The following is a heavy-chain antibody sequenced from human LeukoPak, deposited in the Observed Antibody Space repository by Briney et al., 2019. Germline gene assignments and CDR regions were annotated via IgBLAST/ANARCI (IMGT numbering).Heavy chain of an antibody. J-gene: IGHJ4*02. D-gene: IGHD2-15*01. V-gene: IGHV1-58*01. CDR2: IVVGSGNT. Sequence: SLKVSCKASGFTFTSSVVQWVRQTRGQRLEWIGWIVVGSGNTNYAQKFQERVTITRDMSTSTTYMELSSLRSEDTAVYYCAADGAKYCRRGSCSEFWDYWGQGTLVTVSS. CDR3: AADGAKYCRRGSCSEFWDY. CDR1: GFTFTSSV.